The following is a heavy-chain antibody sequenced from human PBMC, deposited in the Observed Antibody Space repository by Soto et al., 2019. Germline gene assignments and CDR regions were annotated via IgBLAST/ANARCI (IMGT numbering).Heavy chain of an antibody. Sequence: QVQLVQSGAEVKKPGASVKVSCKASGYTFTGYYMHWVRQAPGQGLEWMGWINPNSGGTNYAQKFQGWVTMTRDTSISTAYMELSSLRSDDTAVYYCARDPMIGYCSGGSCYQSGWFDPWGQGTLVTVSS. CDR1: GYTFTGYY. V-gene: IGHV1-2*04. CDR3: ARDPMIGYCSGGSCYQSGWFDP. CDR2: INPNSGGT. J-gene: IGHJ5*02. D-gene: IGHD2-15*01.